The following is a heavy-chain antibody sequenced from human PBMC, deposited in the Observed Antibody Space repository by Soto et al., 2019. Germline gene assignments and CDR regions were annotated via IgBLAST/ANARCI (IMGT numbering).Heavy chain of an antibody. J-gene: IGHJ3*02. D-gene: IGHD3-22*01. Sequence: QLQLQESGSGLVKPSQTLSLTCAVSGGSISSGGYSWSWIRQPPGQGLEWIVYIYHSGSTYYNTSLKSRVTISVDRPKNQFCLKLSSVTAADTAVYYCARGGDYYDSSGPGAFDIWGQGTMVTVSS. CDR1: GGSISSGGYS. CDR3: ARGGDYYDSSGPGAFDI. V-gene: IGHV4-30-2*01. CDR2: IYHSGST.